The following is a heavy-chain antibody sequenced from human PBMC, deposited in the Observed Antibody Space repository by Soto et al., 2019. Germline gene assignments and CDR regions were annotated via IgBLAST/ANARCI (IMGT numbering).Heavy chain of an antibody. J-gene: IGHJ4*02. CDR3: ARGGWGVRGVIPFH. V-gene: IGHV3-30-3*01. CDR2: ISYDGSNK. D-gene: IGHD3-10*01. CDR1: GFTFSSYA. Sequence: QVQLVESGGGVVQPGRSLRLSCAASGFTFSSYAMHWVRQAPGKGLEWVAVISYDGSNKYYADSVKGRFTISRDNSKNTLYLQMNSMRAEDTAVYSCARGGWGVRGVIPFHWGQGTLVTVSS.